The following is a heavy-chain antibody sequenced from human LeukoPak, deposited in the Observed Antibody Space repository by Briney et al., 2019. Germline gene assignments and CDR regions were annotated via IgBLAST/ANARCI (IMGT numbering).Heavy chain of an antibody. J-gene: IGHJ5*02. CDR3: ASKVSGSYSTYNWFDP. Sequence: GGSLRLSCAASGFTFNDYYMSWIRQAPGKGLEWVSSISSSSSYIYYADSVKGRFTISRDNAKNSLYLQMNSLRAEDMAVYYCASKVSGSYSTYNWFDPWGQGTLVTVSS. V-gene: IGHV3-11*06. D-gene: IGHD1-26*01. CDR1: GFTFNDYY. CDR2: ISSSSSYI.